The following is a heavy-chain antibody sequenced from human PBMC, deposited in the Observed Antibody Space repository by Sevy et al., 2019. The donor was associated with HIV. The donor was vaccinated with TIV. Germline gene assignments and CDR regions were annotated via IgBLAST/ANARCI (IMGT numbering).Heavy chain of an antibody. V-gene: IGHV4-38-2*02. Sequence: SETLSLTCTVSGYSISSGYYWGWIRQPPGKGLGWIGSIYHSGSTYYNPSLKSRVTISVDPSKNQFSLKLSSVTAADTAVYYCARVTMVRGVTFEWGQGTLVTVSS. CDR2: IYHSGST. CDR1: GYSISSGYY. D-gene: IGHD3-10*01. J-gene: IGHJ1*01. CDR3: ARVTMVRGVTFE.